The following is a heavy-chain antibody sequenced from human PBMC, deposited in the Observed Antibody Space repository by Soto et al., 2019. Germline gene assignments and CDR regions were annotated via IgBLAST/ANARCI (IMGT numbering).Heavy chain of an antibody. CDR3: VRDSPIGSTFSGYDGIDY. CDR2: IIPILDTA. V-gene: IGHV1-69*04. J-gene: IGHJ4*02. D-gene: IGHD5-12*01. Sequence: EASVKVSCKASGGTFSSYAISWVRQAPGQGLEWMGRIIPILDTANYAQKFQGRVTITADKSTSTAYMELNSLRSEDTAVYYCVRDSPIGSTFSGYDGIDYWGQGTLVTVSS. CDR1: GGTFSSYA.